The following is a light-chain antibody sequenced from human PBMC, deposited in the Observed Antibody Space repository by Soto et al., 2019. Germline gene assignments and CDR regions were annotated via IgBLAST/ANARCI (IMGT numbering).Light chain of an antibody. CDR1: QSVSSYS. CDR3: QLYVSSSYT. J-gene: IGKJ2*01. CDR2: GTS. Sequence: ENVLTQSPGTLSLSPGERATLSCRASQSVSSYSLAWYQQKPGQAPRLVMYGTSRRATDIPDRFSGSGSGTDFTLAINRLEPEDFAVYYCQLYVSSSYTFGQGTKVDIK. V-gene: IGKV3-20*01.